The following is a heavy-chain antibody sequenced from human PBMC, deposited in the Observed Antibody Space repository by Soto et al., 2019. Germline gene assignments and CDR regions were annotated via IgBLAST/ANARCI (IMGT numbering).Heavy chain of an antibody. CDR1: GYSFTSYW. V-gene: IGHV5-51*01. D-gene: IGHD2-2*01. J-gene: IGHJ3*02. Sequence: PGESLKISCKGSGYSFTSYWIGWVRQMPGKGLEWMGIIYPGDSDTRYSPSFQGQVTISADKSISTAYLQWSSLKASDTAMYYCAITTSDIVVVSAAISGPLDAFDIWGQGTMVTVSS. CDR2: IYPGDSDT. CDR3: AITTSDIVVVSAAISGPLDAFDI.